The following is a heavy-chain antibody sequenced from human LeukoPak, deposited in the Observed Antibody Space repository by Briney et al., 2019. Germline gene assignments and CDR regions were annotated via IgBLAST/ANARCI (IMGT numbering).Heavy chain of an antibody. J-gene: IGHJ4*02. CDR2: ISYDGSNK. Sequence: GGSLRLSCAASGFTFSSYGMQWVRQAPGKGLEWGAVISYDGSNKYYADSVKGRFTISRDNSKNTLYLQMNSLRAEDTAVYYCASAMIVVVPDYWGQGTLVTVSS. D-gene: IGHD3-22*01. CDR3: ASAMIVVVPDY. CDR1: GFTFSSYG. V-gene: IGHV3-30*05.